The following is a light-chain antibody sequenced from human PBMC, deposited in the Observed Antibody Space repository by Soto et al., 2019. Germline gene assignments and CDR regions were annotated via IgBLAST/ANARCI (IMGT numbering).Light chain of an antibody. CDR2: EGN. Sequence: QSALTQPASVSGSPGQSITISCTGTSSDVGSYNLVSWYQQHPGKAPKLMIYEGNKRPSGVSNRFSGSKSVNTASLTISGLQAEDEANYYRCSYAGSSTWVFGGGTKLTVL. CDR1: SSDVGSYNL. J-gene: IGLJ3*02. CDR3: CSYAGSSTWV. V-gene: IGLV2-23*01.